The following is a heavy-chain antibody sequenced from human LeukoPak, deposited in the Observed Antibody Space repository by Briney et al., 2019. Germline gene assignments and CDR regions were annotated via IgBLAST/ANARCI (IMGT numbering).Heavy chain of an antibody. Sequence: ASVKVSCKTSGYTFTSYDINWVRQAAGQGLEWMGWMNPNSGNTGYAQKFQGRVTTTSSTSTSTAFMELGSLTSDDTAVYCCARGGASAAARRFDPWGQGTLVTVSS. V-gene: IGHV1-8*01. CDR2: MNPNSGNT. CDR1: GYTFTSYD. D-gene: IGHD6-13*01. J-gene: IGHJ5*02. CDR3: ARGGASAAARRFDP.